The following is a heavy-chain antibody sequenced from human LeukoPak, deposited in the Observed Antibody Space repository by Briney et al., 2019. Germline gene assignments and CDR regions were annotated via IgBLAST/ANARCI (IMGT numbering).Heavy chain of an antibody. CDR1: GFTFSYYA. CDR2: ISNDGGNR. CDR3: ADSDGYYYDV. V-gene: IGHV3-30-3*01. D-gene: IGHD2-15*01. Sequence: GGSLRPSCVASGFTSGFTFSYYAMHWVRQAPGKGLEWVAFISNDGGNRYFANSVKGRFTISRDNSKNTVYLQMNSLGAEDTAVYYCADSDGYYYDVWGHGPLVTVS. J-gene: IGHJ4*01.